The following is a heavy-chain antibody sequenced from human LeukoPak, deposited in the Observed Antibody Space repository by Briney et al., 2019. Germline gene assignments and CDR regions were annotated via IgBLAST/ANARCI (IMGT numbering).Heavy chain of an antibody. CDR3: ALGGESFDY. CDR1: GGSISSYC. D-gene: IGHD3-10*01. CDR2: IYYSGST. V-gene: IGHV4-59*08. J-gene: IGHJ4*02. Sequence: PSETLSLTCTVSGGSISSYCWSWIRQPPGKGLEWIGYIYYSGSTNYNPSLKSRVTISVDTSKNQFSLKLSSVTAADTAVYYCALGGESFDYWGQGTLVTVSS.